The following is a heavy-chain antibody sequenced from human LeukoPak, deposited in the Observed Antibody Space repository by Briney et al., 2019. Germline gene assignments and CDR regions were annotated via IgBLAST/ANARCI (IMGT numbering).Heavy chain of an antibody. CDR2: IKQDGSEK. Sequence: GGSLRLSCGASGFTFTTYAMTWVRQAPGKGLEWVANIKQDGSEKYYADSVKGRFTISRDNSKYTLYLQMNSLRAEDTAVYYCAKDGQTVVVVAATYFDYWGQGTLVTVSS. D-gene: IGHD2-15*01. CDR3: AKDGQTVVVVAATYFDY. CDR1: GFTFTTYA. V-gene: IGHV3-7*01. J-gene: IGHJ4*02.